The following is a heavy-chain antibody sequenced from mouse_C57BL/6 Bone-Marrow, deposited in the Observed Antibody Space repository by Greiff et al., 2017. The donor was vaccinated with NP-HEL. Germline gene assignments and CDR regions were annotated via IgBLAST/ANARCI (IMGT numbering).Heavy chain of an antibody. V-gene: IGHV1-69*01. CDR1: GYTFTSYW. CDR3: ARSGVYYGYDGGFAY. D-gene: IGHD2-2*01. J-gene: IGHJ3*01. Sequence: VQLQQSGAELVMPGASVKLSCKASGYTFTSYWMHWVKLRPGQGLEWIGEIDPSDSYTNYNQKFKGKSTLTVDKSSSTAYMQLSSLTSEDSAVYYCARSGVYYGYDGGFAYWGQGTLVTVSA. CDR2: IDPSDSYT.